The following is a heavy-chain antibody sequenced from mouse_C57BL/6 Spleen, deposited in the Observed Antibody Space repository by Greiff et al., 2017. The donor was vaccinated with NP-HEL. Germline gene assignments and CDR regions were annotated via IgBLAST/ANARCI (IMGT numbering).Heavy chain of an antibody. Sequence: QVQLQQSGAELVRPGASVTLSCKASGYTFTDYEMHWVKQTPVHGLEWIGAIDPETGGTAYNQKFKGKAILTADKSSSTAYMELRSLTSEDSAVYYCTRRGANWAPFDYWGQGTTLTVSS. J-gene: IGHJ2*01. CDR2: IDPETGGT. V-gene: IGHV1-15*01. D-gene: IGHD4-1*01. CDR3: TRRGANWAPFDY. CDR1: GYTFTDYE.